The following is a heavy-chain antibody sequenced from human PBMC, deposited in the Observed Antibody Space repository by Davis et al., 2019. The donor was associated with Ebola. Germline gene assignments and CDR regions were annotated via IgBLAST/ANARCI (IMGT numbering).Heavy chain of an antibody. J-gene: IGHJ4*02. Sequence: GGSLRLSCTASGFSFSDYYMSWIRQAPGKGLEWISYIGSSTGSKYYADSVKYADSVRGRFTISRDNAKNSLYLQMNSLRAEDTAVYYCAQQLGDYGGNALRYWGQGTLVTVSS. V-gene: IGHV3-11*01. CDR3: AQQLGDYGGNALRY. CDR1: GFSFSDYY. CDR2: IGSSTGSK. D-gene: IGHD4-23*01.